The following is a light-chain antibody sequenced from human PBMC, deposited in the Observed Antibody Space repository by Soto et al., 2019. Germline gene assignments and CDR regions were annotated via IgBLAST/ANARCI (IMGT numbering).Light chain of an antibody. CDR3: QKYNSAPWT. J-gene: IGKJ1*01. CDR2: DAS. CDR1: HSISSW. V-gene: IGKV1-5*01. Sequence: DIQMTQSPSSLSASVGDIVTITCRASHSISSWLSWYQQIPGKAPKLLIYDASSLESGVPSRFSGSGSGTDFTLTISSLQPEDVATYYCQKYNSAPWTFGQGTKVHIK.